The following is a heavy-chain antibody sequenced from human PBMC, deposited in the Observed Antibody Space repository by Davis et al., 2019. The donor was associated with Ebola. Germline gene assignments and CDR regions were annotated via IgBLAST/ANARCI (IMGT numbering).Heavy chain of an antibody. CDR3: ARGRLLEWPPTFYGLDV. J-gene: IGHJ6*04. V-gene: IGHV4-59*01. Sequence: MPSETLSLTCPVSGASISSYYWSWIRQTPGKGLEWLAFIYNTASTNQNPSLQSRVTISIDTPNKQISLRLSSVTAADTAVYYCARGRLLEWPPTFYGLDVWGKGTAVTVSS. D-gene: IGHD3-3*01. CDR1: GASISSYY. CDR2: IYNTAST.